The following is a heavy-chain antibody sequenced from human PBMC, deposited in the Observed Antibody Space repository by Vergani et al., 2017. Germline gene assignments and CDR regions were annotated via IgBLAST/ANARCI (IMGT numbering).Heavy chain of an antibody. Sequence: QVQLQESGPGLVKPSQTLSLTCTVSGGSMSSGSYYWSWIRQPAGEGLEWIGRIYISGSTNYNPSLKSRVTISVDTSKNQFSLKLSSVTAADTAVYYCARVGDYGGNLGDAFDIWGQGTMVTVSS. D-gene: IGHD4-23*01. V-gene: IGHV4-61*02. J-gene: IGHJ3*02. CDR2: IYISGST. CDR1: GGSMSSGSYY. CDR3: ARVGDYGGNLGDAFDI.